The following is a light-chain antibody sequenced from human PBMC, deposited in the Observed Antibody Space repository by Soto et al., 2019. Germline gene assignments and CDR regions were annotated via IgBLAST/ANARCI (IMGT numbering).Light chain of an antibody. Sequence: DIQITQSPSSLSAYLGATATTTFRASQTSATFINWYQQKPGTAPRLLIYEASVLQTGVPSRFSGSGSGTDFVPTISSLQPEDFATYYCQQTYNTPQTFGKGTKVDIK. CDR3: QQTYNTPQT. J-gene: IGKJ1*01. V-gene: IGKV1-39*01. CDR2: EAS. CDR1: QTSATF.